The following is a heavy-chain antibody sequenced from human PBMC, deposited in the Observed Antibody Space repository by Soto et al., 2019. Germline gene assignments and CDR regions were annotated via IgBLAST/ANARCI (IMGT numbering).Heavy chain of an antibody. V-gene: IGHV3-72*01. CDR1: GFSFSDYY. D-gene: IGHD1-26*01. Sequence: GSLRLSCAASGFSFSDYYMDWVRQLPGKGLEWVGRSRNKANSYTSEYAPSVKGRFTISRHDSEDSMYLQMSSLKTEDTAVYYCARDTGGSYDVWGQGALVTVSS. CDR3: ARDTGGSYDV. J-gene: IGHJ4*02. CDR2: SRNKANSYTS.